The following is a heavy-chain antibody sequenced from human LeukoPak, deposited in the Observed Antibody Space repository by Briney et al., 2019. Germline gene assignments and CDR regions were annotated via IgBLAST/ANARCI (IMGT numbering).Heavy chain of an antibody. CDR2: INGSGSST. CDR1: GFTFSSYA. V-gene: IGHV3-23*01. Sequence: RGSLRLSCAASGFTFSSYAMSWVRQAPGKGLEWVSAINGSGSSTYYADSVKGRFTISRDNSKNTLYLQMNSLRAEDTAVYYCAKGGSGFPHYYYMDVWGKGTTVTVSS. J-gene: IGHJ6*03. D-gene: IGHD3-10*01. CDR3: AKGGSGFPHYYYMDV.